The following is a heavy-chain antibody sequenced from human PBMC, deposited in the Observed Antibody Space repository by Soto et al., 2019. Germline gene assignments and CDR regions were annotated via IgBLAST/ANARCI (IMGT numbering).Heavy chain of an antibody. CDR2: ISAYNGNT. CDR3: ARDQVTDARYYYGMDV. CDR1: GYTFTSYG. V-gene: IGHV1-18*04. D-gene: IGHD2-21*02. J-gene: IGHJ6*02. Sequence: ASVKVSCKASGYTFTSYGISWVRQAPGQGLEWMGWISAYNGNTNYAQKLQGRVTMTTDTSTSTAYMELRSLRSDDTAVYYCARDQVTDARYYYGMDVWGQGTTVTVSS.